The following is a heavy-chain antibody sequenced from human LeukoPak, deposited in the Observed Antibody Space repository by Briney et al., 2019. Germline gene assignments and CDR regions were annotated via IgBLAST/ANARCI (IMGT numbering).Heavy chain of an antibody. CDR2: ISSSGSTI. V-gene: IGHV3-11*01. Sequence: GGSLRLSCAASGFTFSDYYMSWIRQAPGKGLEWVSCISSSGSTIYYADSVKGRFTISRDNSKNTVYLQMNSLRAEDTAVYYCARDPGVVAFHYFDFWGQGTLVTVTS. CDR1: GFTFSDYY. D-gene: IGHD3-3*01. J-gene: IGHJ4*02. CDR3: ARDPGVVAFHYFDF.